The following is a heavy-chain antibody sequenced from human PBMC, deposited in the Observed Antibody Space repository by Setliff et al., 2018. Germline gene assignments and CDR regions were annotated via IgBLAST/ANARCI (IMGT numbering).Heavy chain of an antibody. CDR2: INPKSGVT. CDR3: AREGGLQGATSYYYFYNYINV. V-gene: IGHV1-2*02. J-gene: IGHJ6*03. Sequence: ASVKVSCKTSGYTFTGYFIHCVRQAPRQGLEWLGWINPKSGVTSYAQSFQGRIAMTRDTSINTVYMELNSLTSDDAAVYFCAREGGLQGATSYYYFYNYINVWGKGTKVTVSS. CDR1: GYTFTGYF. D-gene: IGHD1-26*01.